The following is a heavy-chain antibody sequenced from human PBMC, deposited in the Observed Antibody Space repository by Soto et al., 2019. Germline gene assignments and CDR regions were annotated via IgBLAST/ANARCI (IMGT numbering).Heavy chain of an antibody. J-gene: IGHJ4*02. Sequence: EVQLVESGGGVVQPGGSLRLSCAASGFTFSSYWMHWVRQAPGKGLVWVSRVNPDGSDTSYADSVKGRFTISRDTAKNTLYLQMNSLRAEDTAVYYCARVAVGSYYFDYWCQGTLLTVSS. V-gene: IGHV3-74*01. D-gene: IGHD6-13*01. CDR2: VNPDGSDT. CDR3: ARVAVGSYYFDY. CDR1: GFTFSSYW.